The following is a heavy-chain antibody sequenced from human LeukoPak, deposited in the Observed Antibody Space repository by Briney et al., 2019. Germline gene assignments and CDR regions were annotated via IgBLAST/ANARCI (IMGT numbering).Heavy chain of an antibody. D-gene: IGHD2-15*01. J-gene: IGHJ4*02. CDR3: AKASSDIVVENRALDY. V-gene: IGHV1-18*01. CDR2: ISAYNGNT. CDR1: GYTFTSYG. Sequence: ASVKVSCKASGYTFTSYGISWVRQAPGQGLEWMGWISAYNGNTNYAQKLQGRVTMTTDTSTSTAYMELRSLRSDDTAVYYCAKASSDIVVENRALDYWGQGTLVTVSS.